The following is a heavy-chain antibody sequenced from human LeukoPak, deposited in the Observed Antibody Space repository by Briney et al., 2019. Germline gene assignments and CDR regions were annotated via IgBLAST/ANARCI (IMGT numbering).Heavy chain of an antibody. V-gene: IGHV2-5*02. Sequence: SGPTLVKPTQTLTLTCTFSGFSLSTSGVGVGWIRQPPGKALEWLALIYWDDDKRYSPSLKSRLTITKDTSKNQVVLTMTNMDPVDTATYYCAHWDYYGSGVRPKCSFDYWGQGTLVTVSS. J-gene: IGHJ4*02. CDR2: IYWDDDK. CDR3: AHWDYYGSGVRPKCSFDY. D-gene: IGHD3-10*01. CDR1: GFSLSTSGVG.